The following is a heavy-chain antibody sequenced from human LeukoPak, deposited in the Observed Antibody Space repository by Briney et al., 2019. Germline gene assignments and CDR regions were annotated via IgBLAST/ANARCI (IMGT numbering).Heavy chain of an antibody. J-gene: IGHJ4*02. CDR3: ARDTQKRYGTYYYDSSGYYSFDY. CDR1: GGTFSSYA. D-gene: IGHD3-22*01. Sequence: SVKVSCKASGGTFSSYAISWVRQAPGQGLEWMGGIIPIFGTANYAQKFQGRVTITADESTGTAYMELSSLRSEDTAVYYCARDTQKRYGTYYYDSSGYYSFDYWGQGTLVTVSS. CDR2: IIPIFGTA. V-gene: IGHV1-69*13.